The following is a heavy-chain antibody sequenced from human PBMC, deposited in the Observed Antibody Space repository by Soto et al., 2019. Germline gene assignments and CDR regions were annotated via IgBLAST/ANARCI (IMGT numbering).Heavy chain of an antibody. CDR1: GFTFSSYA. Sequence: PGGSLRLSXSASGFTFSSYAMHWVRQAPGKGLEYVSAISSNGGSTYYADSVKGRFTISRDNSKNTLYLQMSSLRAEDTAVYYCVKGDIVVVPAAILTDYYYGMDVWGQGTTVTVSS. D-gene: IGHD2-2*01. J-gene: IGHJ6*02. CDR2: ISSNGGST. CDR3: VKGDIVVVPAAILTDYYYGMDV. V-gene: IGHV3-64D*06.